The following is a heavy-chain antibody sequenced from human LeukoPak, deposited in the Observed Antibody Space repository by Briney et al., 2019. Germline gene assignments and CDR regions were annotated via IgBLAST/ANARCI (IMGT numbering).Heavy chain of an antibody. D-gene: IGHD2-21*02. CDR2: MNPNSGNT. CDR1: GYTFTSYD. CDR3: ARGNVVVTANPDQGTGDWFDP. J-gene: IGHJ5*02. Sequence: ASVKVSCKASGYTFTSYDINWGRQATGQGLEWIGWMNPNSGNTGYAQKFQGRVTMTRNTSISTAYMELSSLRSEDTAVYYCARGNVVVTANPDQGTGDWFDPWGQGTLVTVSS. V-gene: IGHV1-8*01.